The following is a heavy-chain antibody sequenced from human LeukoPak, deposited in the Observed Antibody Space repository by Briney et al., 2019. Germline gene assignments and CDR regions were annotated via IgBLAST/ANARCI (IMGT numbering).Heavy chain of an antibody. CDR2: INHSGST. CDR3: ASSTESTIDY. V-gene: IGHV4-34*01. Sequence: SEILSLTCAVYGGSFSGYYWGWIRQPPGKGLEWIGEINHSGSTNYNPSLKSRVTISVDTSKNQFSLKLSSVTAADTAVYYCASSTESTIDYWGQGTLVTVSS. J-gene: IGHJ4*02. D-gene: IGHD5/OR15-5a*01. CDR1: GGSFSGYY.